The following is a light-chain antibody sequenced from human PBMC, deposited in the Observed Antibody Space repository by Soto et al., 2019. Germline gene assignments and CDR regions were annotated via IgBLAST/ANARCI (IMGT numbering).Light chain of an antibody. CDR2: EVT. CDR1: SSDVGGYDY. J-gene: IGLJ1*01. V-gene: IGLV2-14*01. Sequence: QSALTQPASVSGSPGQSITISCTGTSSDVGGYDYVSWYQQHPGKAPKLMIYEVTNRPSGVSNRFSGSRSGNTASLTISGLLAEDEADYYCSSYTIRTSLSFVFGAGTKLTVL. CDR3: SSYTIRTSLSFV.